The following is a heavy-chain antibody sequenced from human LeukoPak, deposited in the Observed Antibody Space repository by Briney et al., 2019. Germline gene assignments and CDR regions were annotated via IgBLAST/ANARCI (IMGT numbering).Heavy chain of an antibody. Sequence: PGGSLRLSCAASGFTFSTYSMHWVRQAPGKRFEWVLYSSIRSSAVYSTDSVKRRFSIPRDKAKNSQYLQMNRLRDEDTGVDYCARGRDHWGQGTLVTVSS. V-gene: IGHV3-48*02. CDR3: ARGRDH. J-gene: IGHJ4*02. CDR1: GFTFSTYS. CDR2: SSIRSSAV.